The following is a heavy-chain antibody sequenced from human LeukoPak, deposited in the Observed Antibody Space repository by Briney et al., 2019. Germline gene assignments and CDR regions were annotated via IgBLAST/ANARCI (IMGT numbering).Heavy chain of an antibody. CDR2: IWYDGSNK. J-gene: IGHJ4*02. V-gene: IGHV3-33*01. D-gene: IGHD2-8*01. CDR1: GITVSNYD. CDR3: ARDPGGVVYFDY. Sequence: GRTLMLPCVVPGITVSNYDIHLVRRPPVKRLEWVAVIWYDGSNKYYADSVKGRFTISRDNSKNTLYLQMNTLRAEDTAVYYCARDPGGVVYFDYWGQGTLVTVSS.